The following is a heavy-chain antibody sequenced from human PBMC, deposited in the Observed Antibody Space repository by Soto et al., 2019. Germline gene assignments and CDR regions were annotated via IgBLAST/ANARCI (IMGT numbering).Heavy chain of an antibody. D-gene: IGHD2-8*01. J-gene: IGHJ5*01. V-gene: IGHV6-1*01. CDR3: ARLIGNSWLDS. Sequence: SQTLSLTCAISGDSVSTNSATWDWIRQSPSRGIEWLGRTYYRYNWYTDYTVSVKGRITISPDTSNNQLSLQLNSVTPDDTAVYYCARLIGNSWLDSWGQGTLV. CDR1: GDSVSTNSAT. CDR2: TYYRYNWYT.